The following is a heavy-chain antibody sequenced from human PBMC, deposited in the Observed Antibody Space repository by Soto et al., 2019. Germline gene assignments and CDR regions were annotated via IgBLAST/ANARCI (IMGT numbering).Heavy chain of an antibody. Sequence: QVQLVQSGAEEKKPGASVKVSCKASGYTFTSYAMHWVRQAPGQRLERMGWINAGNGNTKYSQKFQGRVTITRDTSASTAYMELSSLRSEDTAVYYCARHSSGWSYFDYWGQGTLVTVSS. D-gene: IGHD6-19*01. J-gene: IGHJ4*02. V-gene: IGHV1-3*05. CDR1: GYTFTSYA. CDR2: INAGNGNT. CDR3: ARHSSGWSYFDY.